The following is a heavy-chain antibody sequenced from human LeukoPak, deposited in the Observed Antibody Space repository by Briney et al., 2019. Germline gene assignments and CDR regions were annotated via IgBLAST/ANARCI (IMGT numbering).Heavy chain of an antibody. V-gene: IGHV3-48*03. J-gene: IGHJ5*02. CDR2: ISSSGSTI. CDR3: ARVYQWLVHGTNWFDP. Sequence: GGSLRLSCAASGFTFSSYEMNWVRQAPGKGLEWVSYISSSGSTIYYADSVKGRFTISRDNAKNSLYLQMNSLRAEDTAVYYCARVYQWLVHGTNWFDPWGQGTLVTVSS. D-gene: IGHD6-19*01. CDR1: GFTFSSYE.